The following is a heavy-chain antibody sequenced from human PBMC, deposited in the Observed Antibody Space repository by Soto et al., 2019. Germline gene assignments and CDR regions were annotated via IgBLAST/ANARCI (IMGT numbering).Heavy chain of an antibody. CDR2: IKQDGSEK. V-gene: IGHV3-7*01. J-gene: IGHJ6*03. Sequence: EVQLVESGGGLVQPGGSLRLSCAASGFTFSSYWMSWVRQDPGKGLEWVANIKQDGSEKYYVDSVKGRFTISRDNAKNSLYLQMNSLRAEDTAVYYCAWTSYYYYYYMDVWGKGTTVTVSS. CDR1: GFTFSSYW. CDR3: AWTSYYYYYYMDV.